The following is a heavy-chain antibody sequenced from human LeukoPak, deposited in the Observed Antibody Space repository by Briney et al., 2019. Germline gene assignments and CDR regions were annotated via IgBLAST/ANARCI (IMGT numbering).Heavy chain of an antibody. D-gene: IGHD2-2*02. CDR3: ARGSAILTYYFEY. V-gene: IGHV4-59*11. J-gene: IGHJ4*02. CDR1: GGSISSHY. CDR2: ISYSGST. Sequence: SETLSLTCTVSGGSISSHYWSWIRQSPGKGLEWIGYISYSGSTNYNPSLKSRVTISVDTSENQFSLKLTSVTAADTAVYYCARGSAILTYYFEYWGQGTLVTVSS.